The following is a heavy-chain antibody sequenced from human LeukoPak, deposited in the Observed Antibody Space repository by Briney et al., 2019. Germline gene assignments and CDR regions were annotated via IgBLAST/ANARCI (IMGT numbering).Heavy chain of an antibody. D-gene: IGHD3-22*01. CDR1: GFTFSGYA. Sequence: GGSLRLSCAASGFTFSGYAMSWVRQAPGKGLEWVSAISGSGGSTYYADSVKGRFTISRDNSKNTLYLQMNSLRAEDMAVYYCAKYGYDSSGYYYYYYYGMDVWGQGTTVTVSS. CDR2: ISGSGGST. V-gene: IGHV3-23*01. J-gene: IGHJ6*02. CDR3: AKYGYDSSGYYYYYYYGMDV.